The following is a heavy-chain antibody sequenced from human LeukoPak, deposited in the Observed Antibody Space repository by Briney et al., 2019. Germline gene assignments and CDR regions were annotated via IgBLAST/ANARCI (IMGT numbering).Heavy chain of an antibody. J-gene: IGHJ4*02. CDR1: GDSIRGATYR. D-gene: IGHD3-3*02. CDR2: ISESGTT. CDR3: ARYPLVPGF. V-gene: IGHV4-39*02. Sequence: SETLSLTCSVSGDSIRGATYRWGWVRQPPGKGLEWTGSISESGTTFYNPSLKSRVALSVDTSKNHFSLRLSSATAADTAVYYCARYPLVPGFWGQGTLVTVSS.